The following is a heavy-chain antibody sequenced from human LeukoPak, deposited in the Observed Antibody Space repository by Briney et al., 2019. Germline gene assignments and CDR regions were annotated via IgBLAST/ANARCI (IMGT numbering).Heavy chain of an antibody. CDR2: ISWNSGSI. V-gene: IGHV3-9*01. D-gene: IGHD3-22*01. CDR1: GFTFDDYA. Sequence: GGSLRLSCAAPGFTFDDYAMHWVRQAPGKGLEWVSGISWNSGSIGYADSVKGRFTISRDNAKNSLYLQMNSLRAEDTALYYCAKDYYYDSSGPNFDYWGQGTLVTVSS. CDR3: AKDYYYDSSGPNFDY. J-gene: IGHJ4*02.